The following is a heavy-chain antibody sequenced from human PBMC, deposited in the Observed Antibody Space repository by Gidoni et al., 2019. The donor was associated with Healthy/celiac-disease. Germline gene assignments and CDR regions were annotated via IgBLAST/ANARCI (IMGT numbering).Heavy chain of an antibody. D-gene: IGHD3-22*01. CDR2: INPNSGGT. CDR1: GYTFTGYY. V-gene: IGHV1-2*06. Sequence: QVQLVQSGAEVKKPGVSVKVSCKASGYTFTGYYMHWGRQAPGQGLEWMGRINPNSGGTNYAQKFQGRGTMTRDTSISTAYMELSRLRSDDTAVYYCAREGDYYDSSGYYYSGYFDYWGQGTLVTVSS. J-gene: IGHJ4*02. CDR3: AREGDYYDSSGYYYSGYFDY.